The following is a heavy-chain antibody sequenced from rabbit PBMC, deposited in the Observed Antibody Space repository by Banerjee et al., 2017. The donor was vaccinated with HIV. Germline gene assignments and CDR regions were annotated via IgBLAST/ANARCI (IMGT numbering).Heavy chain of an antibody. D-gene: IGHD6-1*01. J-gene: IGHJ4*01. CDR2: IYPDDGNT. Sequence: QEQLEEAGGGMVTPGESLKLFCKVSGMDFNNYGISWVRQAPGKGLEWIAYIYPDDGNTDYASWVNGRFTISLDNAQNTVFLQMTSLTAADTATYFCARVDSYLTADGYVYAFNLWGPGTLVTVS. CDR1: GMDFNNYG. CDR3: ARVDSYLTADGYVYAFNL. V-gene: IGHV1S47*01.